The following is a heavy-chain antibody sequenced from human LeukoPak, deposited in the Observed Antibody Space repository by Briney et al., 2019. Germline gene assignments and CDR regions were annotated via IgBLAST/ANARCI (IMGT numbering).Heavy chain of an antibody. Sequence: SETLSLTCTVSGGSISSSSYYWGWIRQPPGKGLEWIGSIYHSGSTYYNPSLKSRVTISIDTSKNQFSLKLSSVTAADTAVYYCARHASGPHDYWGQGTLVTVSS. J-gene: IGHJ4*02. CDR3: ARHASGPHDY. V-gene: IGHV4-39*01. D-gene: IGHD6-19*01. CDR1: GGSISSSSYY. CDR2: IYHSGST.